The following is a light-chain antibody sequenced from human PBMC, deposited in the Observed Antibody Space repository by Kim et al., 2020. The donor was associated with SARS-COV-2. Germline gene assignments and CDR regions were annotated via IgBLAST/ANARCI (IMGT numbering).Light chain of an antibody. CDR1: ESVNYNY. CDR2: GAS. V-gene: IGKV3-20*01. CDR3: QQYSTSRT. Sequence: LAPGEGATLSCRANESVNYNYVAWYQQKPGQAPRILMFGASRRATGIPDRFTGSGSGTDFTLSISRLEPEDFAVYHCQQYSTSRTFGQGTRLEIK. J-gene: IGKJ5*01.